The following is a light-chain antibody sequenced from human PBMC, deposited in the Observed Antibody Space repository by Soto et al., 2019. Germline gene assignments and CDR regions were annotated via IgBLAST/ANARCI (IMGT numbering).Light chain of an antibody. J-gene: IGKJ1*01. CDR1: QSVFYSSNNKNY. V-gene: IGKV4-1*01. CDR2: WAS. CDR3: QQYYRPWT. Sequence: DIVMTQSPDSLAVSLVERATINCKSSQSVFYSSNNKNYLAWYQQKPGQPPKLLIYWASTRESRVPDRFSGSGSGTDFTLTISSLQAEDVAVYYCQQYYRPWTFGQGTKVEIK.